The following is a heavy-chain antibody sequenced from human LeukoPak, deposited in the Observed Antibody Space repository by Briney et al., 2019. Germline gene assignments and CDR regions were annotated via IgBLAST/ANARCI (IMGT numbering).Heavy chain of an antibody. CDR3: ARDRLESDYVWGSYPGDY. CDR2: ISAYNGKT. J-gene: IGHJ4*02. V-gene: IGHV1-18*01. CDR1: GYTFTSYG. Sequence: ASVKFSCKASGYTFTSYGISCVRQAPGQGLEWMGWISAYNGKTNYAQKLQGRVTMTTDTSTSTAYMELRSLRSDDSAVYYCARDRLESDYVWGSYPGDYWGQGTLVTVSS. D-gene: IGHD3-16*02.